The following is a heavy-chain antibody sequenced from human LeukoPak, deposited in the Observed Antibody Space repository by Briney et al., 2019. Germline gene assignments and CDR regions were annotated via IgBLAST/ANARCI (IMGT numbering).Heavy chain of an antibody. CDR2: FDSEDGET. CDR3: ASIDRDGYNSDY. D-gene: IGHD5-24*01. Sequence: ASVKVSCKVSGYTLTELSMHWVRRAPGKGLEWMGGFDSEDGETIYAQKFQGRDTMTRDTSTSTVYMELSSLRSGDTAVYYCASIDRDGYNSDYWGQGTLVTVSS. J-gene: IGHJ4*02. CDR1: GYTLTELS. V-gene: IGHV1-24*01.